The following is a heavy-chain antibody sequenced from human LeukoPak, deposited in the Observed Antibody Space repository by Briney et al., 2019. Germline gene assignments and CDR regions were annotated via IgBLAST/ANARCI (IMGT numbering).Heavy chain of an antibody. D-gene: IGHD3-16*01. CDR3: ARRSQENGVITANNWFYP. Sequence: PAETLSLTCAVSGGSISSSYLGWIRQPPGKGLGWIGYIYYSGGTNYNPSLKSRVTISVDTSKHHLSLKLTAVTAAETAVYYCARRSQENGVITANNWFYPWGQGTLDSVS. CDR2: IYYSGGT. J-gene: IGHJ5*02. CDR1: GGSISSSY. V-gene: IGHV4-59*08.